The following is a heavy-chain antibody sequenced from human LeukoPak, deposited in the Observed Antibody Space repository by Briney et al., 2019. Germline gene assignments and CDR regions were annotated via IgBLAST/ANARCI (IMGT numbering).Heavy chain of an antibody. J-gene: IGHJ4*02. CDR1: GFTFTAAW. V-gene: IGHV3-15*01. CDR3: TSVGYGKYYFDN. D-gene: IGHD4-17*01. CDR2: MKSKSDGGTT. Sequence: PGGSLRLSCAVSGFTFTAAWMSWVRQAPGKGLEWVCRMKSKSDGGTTDYAAPVRGRFTISRDDSKTTLYLQMNSLKPEDTAVYYCTSVGYGKYYFDNWGQGTLVTVSS.